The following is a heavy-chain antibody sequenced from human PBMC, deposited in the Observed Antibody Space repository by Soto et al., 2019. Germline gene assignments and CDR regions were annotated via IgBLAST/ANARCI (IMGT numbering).Heavy chain of an antibody. D-gene: IGHD6-13*01. J-gene: IGHJ4*02. V-gene: IGHV4-30-4*01. CDR3: ARDFKRYSSPPGLLDY. CDR1: GDSISSGDYY. Sequence: PSETLSLTCTVSGDSISSGDYYWSWIRQPPGKGLEWIGCIYYSGNTYYNPSLKRRFSISVDTSKNQFSLQLSSVTVADTAVYYCARDFKRYSSPPGLLDYRGLRSPVTVSS. CDR2: IYYSGNT.